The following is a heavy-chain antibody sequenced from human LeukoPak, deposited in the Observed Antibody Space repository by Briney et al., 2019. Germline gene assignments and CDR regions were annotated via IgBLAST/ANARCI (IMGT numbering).Heavy chain of an antibody. CDR3: ATDGAGFDT. CDR1: GFTFSDYY. CDR2: INIGGTNT. V-gene: IGHV3-11*01. J-gene: IGHJ5*02. Sequence: GGSLRLSCAASGFTFSDYYMSWIRQAPGKGLEWLSYINIGGTNTHYAESVKGRFTISRDNAKKSLYLEMNNLRAEDTAVYYCATDGAGFDTWGQGVLVTVSS.